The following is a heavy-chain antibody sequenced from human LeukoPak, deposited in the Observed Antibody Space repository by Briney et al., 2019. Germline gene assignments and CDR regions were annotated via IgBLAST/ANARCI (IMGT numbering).Heavy chain of an antibody. Sequence: SETLSLTCSVSGYSISSAYYWGWIRQPPGKGLEWIGTMYHSGSTNYNPSLKSRVTISVDTSKNQFSLKLSSVTAADTAVYYCARDYCSGGSCYSVVTNWFDPWGQGTLVTVSS. CDR1: GYSISSAYY. D-gene: IGHD2-15*01. CDR3: ARDYCSGGSCYSVVTNWFDP. V-gene: IGHV4-38-2*02. CDR2: MYHSGST. J-gene: IGHJ5*02.